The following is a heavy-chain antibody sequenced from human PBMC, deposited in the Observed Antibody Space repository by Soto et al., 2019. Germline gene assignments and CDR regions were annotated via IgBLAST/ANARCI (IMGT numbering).Heavy chain of an antibody. Sequence: EVQLLESGGHLVQPGGSLRLSCAASGFTFGYYSMSWVRQSPGKGLEWVAGISGTGGSKYHADSVAGRFAISRDNSKRTLYLQLKNLSTEDTAVYYCASCVGDRRNECLFQYWGQGTLVTVSS. CDR3: ASCVGDRRNECLFQY. CDR1: GFTFGYYS. V-gene: IGHV3-23*01. CDR2: ISGTGGSK. D-gene: IGHD1-1*01. J-gene: IGHJ4*02.